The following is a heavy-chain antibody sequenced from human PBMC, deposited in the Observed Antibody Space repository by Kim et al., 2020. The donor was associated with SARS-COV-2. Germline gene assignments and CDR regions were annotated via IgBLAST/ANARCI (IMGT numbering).Heavy chain of an antibody. Sequence: SDTLSLTCAVYGGSFSGYYWSWIRQPPGKGLEWIGEINHSGSTNYNPSLKSRVTISVDTSKNQFSLKLSSVTAADTAVYYCARGKNDVYYDFWSGYYKTSGRHYYYYMDVWGKGTTVTVSS. V-gene: IGHV4-34*01. CDR1: GGSFSGYY. CDR3: ARGKNDVYYDFWSGYYKTSGRHYYYYMDV. CDR2: INHSGST. J-gene: IGHJ6*03. D-gene: IGHD3-3*01.